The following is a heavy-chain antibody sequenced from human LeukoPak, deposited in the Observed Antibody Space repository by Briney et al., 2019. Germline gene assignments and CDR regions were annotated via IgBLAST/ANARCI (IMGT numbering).Heavy chain of an antibody. CDR2: FDPEDGET. Sequence: ASVKVSCRVSGYTLTELSMHWVRQAPGKGLEWMGGFDPEDGETIYAQKFQGRVTMTEDTSTDTAYMELSSLRSEDTAVYYCATARINGWELLMDFDYWGQGTLVTVSS. V-gene: IGHV1-24*01. CDR3: ATARINGWELLMDFDY. J-gene: IGHJ4*02. CDR1: GYTLTELS. D-gene: IGHD1-26*01.